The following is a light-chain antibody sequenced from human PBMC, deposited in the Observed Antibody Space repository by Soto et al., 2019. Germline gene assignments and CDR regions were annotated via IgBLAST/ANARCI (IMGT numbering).Light chain of an antibody. J-gene: IGKJ1*01. Sequence: DIQMTQSPSTLSASVGDRVTITCRASQTINRWLAWYQQKPGEVPKLLIYKASVLESGVPSRFSGSGSETEFTLTISRLQPEDVATYYCQHWSFGQGTKVDIK. CDR3: QHWS. CDR1: QTINRW. CDR2: KAS. V-gene: IGKV1-5*03.